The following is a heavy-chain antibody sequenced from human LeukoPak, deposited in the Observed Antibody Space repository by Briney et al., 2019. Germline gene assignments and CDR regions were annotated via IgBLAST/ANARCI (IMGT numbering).Heavy chain of an antibody. J-gene: IGHJ6*03. CDR2: IYTSGST. V-gene: IGHV4-4*09. D-gene: IGHD3-10*02. Sequence: SETLSLTCTVSGGSISSYYWSWIRQPPGKGLEWIGYIYTSGSTNYNPSLKSRVTISVDTSKNQFSLKLSSVTAADTAVYYCARHVDYYYYYMDVWGKGTTVTVS. CDR1: GGSISSYY. CDR3: ARHVDYYYYYMDV.